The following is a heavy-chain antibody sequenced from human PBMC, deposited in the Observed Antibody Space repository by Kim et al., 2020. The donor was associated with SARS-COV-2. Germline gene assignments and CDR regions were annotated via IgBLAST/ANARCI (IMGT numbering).Heavy chain of an antibody. Sequence: GGSLRLSCAASGFTFSSYSMNWVRQAPGKGLEWVSSISSSSSYIYYADSVKGRFTISRDNAKNSLYLQMNSLRAEDTAVYYCARDRQQLASYYYYYGMDGWGQGTTVTVSS. J-gene: IGHJ6*02. CDR1: GFTFSSYS. V-gene: IGHV3-21*01. D-gene: IGHD6-13*01. CDR2: ISSSSSYI. CDR3: ARDRQQLASYYYYYGMDG.